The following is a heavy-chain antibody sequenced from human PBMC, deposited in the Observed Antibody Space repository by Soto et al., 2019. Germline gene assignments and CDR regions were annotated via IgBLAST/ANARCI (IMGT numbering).Heavy chain of an antibody. CDR2: IIPIFGTA. Sequence: AASVKVSCKASGGTFSSYAISWVRQAPGQGLEWMGGIIPIFGTANYAQKFQGRVTITADESTSTAYMELSSLRSEDTAVYYCARDTLPRRVVVVAANYYYYGMDAWGQGTTVTVSS. J-gene: IGHJ6*02. D-gene: IGHD2-15*01. V-gene: IGHV1-69*13. CDR3: ARDTLPRRVVVVAANYYYYGMDA. CDR1: GGTFSSYA.